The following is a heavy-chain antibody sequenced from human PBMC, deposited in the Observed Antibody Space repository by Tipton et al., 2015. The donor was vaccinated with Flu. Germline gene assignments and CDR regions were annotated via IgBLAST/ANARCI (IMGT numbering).Heavy chain of an antibody. D-gene: IGHD3-3*01. V-gene: IGHV3-23*01. CDR3: LKARVESNSDFWSGYDYIPDY. J-gene: IGHJ4*02. Sequence: SLRLSCAASGFTFRNYGMSWVRQAPGKGLEWVSAISGSGDSRYAIAESARGRFTISRDNSKNTLYLQMNSLRAEDTAVYYCLKARVESNSDFWSGYDYIPDYWGQGTPVPVSS. CDR2: ISGSGDSR. CDR1: GFTFRNYG.